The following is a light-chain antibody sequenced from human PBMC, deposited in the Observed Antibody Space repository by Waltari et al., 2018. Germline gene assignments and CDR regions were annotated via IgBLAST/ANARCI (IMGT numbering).Light chain of an antibody. Sequence: DIVMTQSPDSLAVSLGERATINCKSSQSVLHSSNNKNYLAWYQQKPGQPPKLLIYWASTRESGVPDSFSGSGSGTDFTLTISSLQAEDVAVYYCQKYYSTCQFGQGTKVEIK. J-gene: IGKJ1*01. CDR2: WAS. V-gene: IGKV4-1*01. CDR1: QSVLHSSNNKNY. CDR3: QKYYSTCQ.